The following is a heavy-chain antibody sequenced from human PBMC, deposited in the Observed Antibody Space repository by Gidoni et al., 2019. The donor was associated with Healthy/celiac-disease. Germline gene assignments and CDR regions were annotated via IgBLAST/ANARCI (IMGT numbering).Heavy chain of an antibody. Sequence: QVQLQESGPGLVKPSETLSLTCTVSGGSISSYYWSWIRQPPGKGLEWIGYIYYRGSTNYNPSLKSRVTISVDTSKNQFSLKLSSVTAADPAVYYCARDLPRYRSSWSDAFDIWVQGIMVTVSS. J-gene: IGHJ3*02. CDR2: IYYRGST. CDR3: ARDLPRYRSSWSDAFDI. D-gene: IGHD6-13*01. CDR1: GGSISSYY. V-gene: IGHV4-59*01.